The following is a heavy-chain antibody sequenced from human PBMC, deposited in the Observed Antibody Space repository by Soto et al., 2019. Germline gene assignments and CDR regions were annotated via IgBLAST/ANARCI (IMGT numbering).Heavy chain of an antibody. J-gene: IGHJ6*02. Sequence: QXLSLILVISGDXVSSNSDAWNWIRQSPSRGLEWLGRKYYRSKWYNDYAVSVKSRITINQDTYKNQFSMQLNSVTHEDTAVYYCARDRNGMDVWGQGTTGTVSS. V-gene: IGHV6-1*01. CDR3: ARDRNGMDV. CDR2: KYYRSKWYN. CDR1: GDXVSSNSDA.